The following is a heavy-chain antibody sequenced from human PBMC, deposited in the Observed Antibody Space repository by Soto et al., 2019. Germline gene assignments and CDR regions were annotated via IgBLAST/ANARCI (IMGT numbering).Heavy chain of an antibody. J-gene: IGHJ6*03. D-gene: IGHD4-17*01. CDR1: GGSISSYY. V-gene: IGHV4-59*08. Sequence: SETLSLTCTVSGGSISSYYWSWIRQPPGKGLEWIGYIYYSGSTNYNPSLKSRVTISVDTSKNQFSLKLSSVTAADTAVYYCARSFYGDYDNYYYYYMDVWGKGTTVTVSS. CDR3: ARSFYGDYDNYYYYYMDV. CDR2: IYYSGST.